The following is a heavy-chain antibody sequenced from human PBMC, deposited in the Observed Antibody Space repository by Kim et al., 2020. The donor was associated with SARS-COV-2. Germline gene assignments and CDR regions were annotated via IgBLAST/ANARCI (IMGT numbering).Heavy chain of an antibody. Sequence: ASVKVSCKASGYTFTSYAMNWVRQAPGQGLEWMGCINTNTGNQTYAQGFTGRFVFSLDTSVSTAYLQISSLKAEDTAVYYCARGLAPGVPYYYGMDVWGQGTTVTVSS. CDR1: GYTFTSYA. V-gene: IGHV7-4-1*02. J-gene: IGHJ6*02. CDR3: ARGLAPGVPYYYGMDV. D-gene: IGHD3-3*01. CDR2: INTNTGNQ.